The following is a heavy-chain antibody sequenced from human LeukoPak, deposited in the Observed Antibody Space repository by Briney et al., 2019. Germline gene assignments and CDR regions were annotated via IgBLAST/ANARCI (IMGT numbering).Heavy chain of an antibody. Sequence: GGSLRLSCSASGFSFSTYWMSWIRQTPETGLEFVANIDRDGSVRNYMDSLRGRSTISRDNAKKSMYLETNSLRADDTAVYYCARDPGSSSFDLWGRGALVTVSS. CDR3: ARDPGSSSFDL. CDR2: IDRDGSVR. J-gene: IGHJ4*02. CDR1: GFSFSTYW. V-gene: IGHV3-7*01. D-gene: IGHD6-13*01.